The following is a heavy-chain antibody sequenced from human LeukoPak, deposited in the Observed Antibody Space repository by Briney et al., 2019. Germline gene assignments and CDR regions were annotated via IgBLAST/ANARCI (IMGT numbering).Heavy chain of an antibody. Sequence: SVKVSCKASGGTFSSYAISWVRQAPGQGLEWMGGIIPIFGTANYAQKFQGRVTITADESTSTAYMELSSLRSEDTAVYYCASSNGVCYYRPACGMDVWGQGTTVTVSS. D-gene: IGHD2-8*01. CDR1: GGTFSSYA. V-gene: IGHV1-69*13. CDR3: ASSNGVCYYRPACGMDV. J-gene: IGHJ6*02. CDR2: IIPIFGTA.